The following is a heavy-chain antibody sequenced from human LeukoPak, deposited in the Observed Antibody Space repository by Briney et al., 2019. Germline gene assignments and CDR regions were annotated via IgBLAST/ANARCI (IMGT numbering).Heavy chain of an antibody. D-gene: IGHD3-3*01. CDR3: ARHGDYDFWSGYWEGFDP. J-gene: IGHJ5*02. CDR1: GGSISSYY. V-gene: IGHV4-4*09. CDR2: IYTSGST. Sequence: SETLSLTCTVSGGSISSYYWSWIRQPPGKGLEWIGYIYTSGSTNYNPSLKSRVTISVATSKNQFSLKRSSVTAADTAVYYCARHGDYDFWSGYWEGFDPWGQGTLVTVSS.